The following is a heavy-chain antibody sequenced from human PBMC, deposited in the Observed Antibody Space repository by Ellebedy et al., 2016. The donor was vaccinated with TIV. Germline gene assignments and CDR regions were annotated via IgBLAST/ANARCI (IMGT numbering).Heavy chain of an antibody. V-gene: IGHV3-21*01. Sequence: GESLKISCAASGFTFNSYSMNWVRQAPGKGLEWVSSITSNSEGIFYADSVKGRFTISRDNARNSLYLQMNSLRADDTAVYYCARDFWGLGSCTSTSCLFDSWGQGTLVTVSS. CDR2: ITSNSEGI. CDR3: ARDFWGLGSCTSTSCLFDS. D-gene: IGHD2-2*01. CDR1: GFTFNSYS. J-gene: IGHJ4*02.